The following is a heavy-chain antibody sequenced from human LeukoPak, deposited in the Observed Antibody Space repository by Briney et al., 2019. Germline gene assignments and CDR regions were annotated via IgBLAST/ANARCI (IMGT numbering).Heavy chain of an antibody. Sequence: GGSLRLSCTASGFAFDEHGMSWVRQVPGKGLEWVSGINWSGGSTGYADPLRGRFTIPRDNAKNSLYLQMDSLRAEDTALHYCARAPITSPFYFDYWGQGTLVTVSS. CDR2: INWSGGST. CDR3: ARAPITSPFYFDY. J-gene: IGHJ4*02. CDR1: GFAFDEHG. D-gene: IGHD2-2*01. V-gene: IGHV3-20*04.